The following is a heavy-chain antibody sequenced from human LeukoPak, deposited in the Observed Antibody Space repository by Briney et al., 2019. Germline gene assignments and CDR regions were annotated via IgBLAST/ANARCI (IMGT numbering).Heavy chain of an antibody. CDR3: ARVSLPTYDSSGPVHD. CDR1: GGTFSSYA. D-gene: IGHD3-22*01. CDR2: IIPILGIA. J-gene: IGHJ4*02. Sequence: SVKVSCKASGGTFSSYAISWVRQAPGQGLEWMGRIIPILGIANYAQKFQGRVTITADKSTSTAYMELSSLRSEDTAVYYCARVSLPTYDSSGPVHDWGQGTLVTVSS. V-gene: IGHV1-69*04.